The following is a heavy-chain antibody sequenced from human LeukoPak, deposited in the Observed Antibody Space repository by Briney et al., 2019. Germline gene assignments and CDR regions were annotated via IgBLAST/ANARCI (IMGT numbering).Heavy chain of an antibody. D-gene: IGHD3-22*01. Sequence: ASVTVSCKSSGGTFSSYAISWVRQAPGQGLEWMGGIIPIFGTANYARKFQGRVTIPADESTSKAYMELSSLRSEDTAVYYCARAYDSSGYYRYDYWGQGTLVTVSS. CDR3: ARAYDSSGYYRYDY. CDR1: GGTFSSYA. CDR2: IIPIFGTA. V-gene: IGHV1-69*13. J-gene: IGHJ4*02.